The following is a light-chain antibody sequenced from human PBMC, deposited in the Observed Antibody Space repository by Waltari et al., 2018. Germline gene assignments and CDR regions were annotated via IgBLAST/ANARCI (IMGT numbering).Light chain of an antibody. CDR2: AAS. Sequence: DIQMTQSPSSVSASVGDRVTITCRGSQGISSWLDWYQQKPGKAPKLLIYAASSLQSGVPSRLSGSGSGTGFTLKISRVEAEDVGIYSLQTPYTFGQGTKLEIK. CDR3: QTPYT. V-gene: IGKV1D-12*01. CDR1: QGISSW. J-gene: IGKJ2*01.